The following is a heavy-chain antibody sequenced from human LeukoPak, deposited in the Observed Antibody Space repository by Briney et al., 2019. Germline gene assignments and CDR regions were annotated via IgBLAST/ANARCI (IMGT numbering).Heavy chain of an antibody. J-gene: IGHJ5*02. CDR1: GGTFSSYA. D-gene: IGHD6-13*01. CDR3: ARLNKGSSSWYWGYNWFDP. Sequence: ASVKVSCTASGGTFSSYAISWVRQAPGQGLEWMGGIIPIFGTANYAQKFQGRVTITTDESTSTAYMELSSLRSEDTAVYYCARLNKGSSSWYWGYNWFDPWGQGTLVTVSS. V-gene: IGHV1-69*05. CDR2: IIPIFGTA.